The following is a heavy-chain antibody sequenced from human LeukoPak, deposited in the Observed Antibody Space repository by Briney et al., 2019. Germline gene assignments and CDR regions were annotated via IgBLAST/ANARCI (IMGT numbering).Heavy chain of an antibody. CDR2: IKQDGSEK. V-gene: IGHV3-7*01. CDR3: ARDLYYDSSGPYRY. Sequence: GGSLRLSCAASGFTFSSYWMSWVRQAPGKGLEWVANIKQDGSEKYYVDSMKGRFTISRDNAKNSLYLQMNSLRAEDTAVYYCARDLYYDSSGPYRYWGQGTLVTVSS. D-gene: IGHD3-22*01. J-gene: IGHJ4*02. CDR1: GFTFSSYW.